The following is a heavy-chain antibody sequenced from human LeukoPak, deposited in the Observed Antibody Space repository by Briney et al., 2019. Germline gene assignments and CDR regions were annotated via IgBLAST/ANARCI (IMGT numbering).Heavy chain of an antibody. D-gene: IGHD2-21*01. CDR3: ARRSRSDSTPRYGMDV. CDR2: IHPGDSDT. CDR1: GYSFTSYW. Sequence: GESLKISCKGSGYSFTSYWIGWVRQMRGKGLEWMGTIHPGDSDTRYSPSFQGQVTISADKSISTAYLQWSSLKASDTAMYYCARRSRSDSTPRYGMDVWGQGTTVTVSS. J-gene: IGHJ6*02. V-gene: IGHV5-51*01.